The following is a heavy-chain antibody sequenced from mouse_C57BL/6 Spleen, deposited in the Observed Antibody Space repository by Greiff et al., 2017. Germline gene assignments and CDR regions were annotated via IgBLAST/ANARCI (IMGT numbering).Heavy chain of an antibody. CDR1: GYTFTSYW. J-gene: IGHJ1*03. CDR2: IDPSDSYT. V-gene: IGHV1-69*01. D-gene: IGHD1-1*01. CDR3: ARRGGIYYYGSSYWYFDV. Sequence: VQLQQPGAELVMPGASVKLSCKASGYTFTSYWMHWVKQRPGQGLEWIGEIDPSDSYTNYNQKFKGKSTLTVDKSSSTAYMQLSSLTSEDSAVYYCARRGGIYYYGSSYWYFDVWGTGTTVTVSS.